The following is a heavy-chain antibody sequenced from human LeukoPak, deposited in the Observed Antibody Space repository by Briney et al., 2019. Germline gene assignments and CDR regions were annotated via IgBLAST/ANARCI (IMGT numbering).Heavy chain of an antibody. CDR3: ARATLTAGYYFDH. J-gene: IGHJ4*02. CDR1: DFSFSNYW. CDR2: IRGNESRK. V-gene: IGHV3-7*01. Sequence: PGGSLRLSCTASDFSFSNYWMTWLRQAPGKGLEWVANIRGNESRKYYLDSVTGRFTISRDNAKNSLYLQMNSLRAEDTAVYYCARATLTAGYYFDHWGQGTLVTVSS. D-gene: IGHD6-13*01.